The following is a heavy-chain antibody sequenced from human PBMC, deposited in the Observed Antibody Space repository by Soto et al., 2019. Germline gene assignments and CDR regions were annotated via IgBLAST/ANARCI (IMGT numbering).Heavy chain of an antibody. D-gene: IGHD3-16*02. J-gene: IGHJ6*02. CDR1: GFTFSDYY. CDR2: ISSSGSTI. Sequence: GGSLRLSCAASGFTFSDYYMSWIRQAPGKGLEWVSYISSSGSTIYYADSVKGRFTISSDNAKNSLYLQMNSLRAEDTAVYYCARDLILRLGELSFNYYYGMDVWGQGTTVTVSS. V-gene: IGHV3-11*01. CDR3: ARDLILRLGELSFNYYYGMDV.